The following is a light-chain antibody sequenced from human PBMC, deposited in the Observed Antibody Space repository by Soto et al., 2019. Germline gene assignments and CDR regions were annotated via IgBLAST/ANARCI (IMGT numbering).Light chain of an antibody. J-gene: IGLJ1*01. V-gene: IGLV2-14*01. Sequence: QSVLTQPASVSGSPGQSITISCTGTSSDVGGYNYVSWYQQHPGKAPKLMIYEVSNRPSGVSNRCSGSTSGNTASLTISGLQAEDEADYYCSSYTSSSIYVFGTGTKVTVL. CDR2: EVS. CDR1: SSDVGGYNY. CDR3: SSYTSSSIYV.